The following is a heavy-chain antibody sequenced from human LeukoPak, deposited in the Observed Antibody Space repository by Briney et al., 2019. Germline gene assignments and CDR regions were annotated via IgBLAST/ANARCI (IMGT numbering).Heavy chain of an antibody. V-gene: IGHV3-9*01. D-gene: IGHD3-10*01. CDR3: AKDIFTMVRGVVDY. J-gene: IGHJ4*02. Sequence: GGSLRLSCAASGFTVSNNYMSWVRQAPGKGLEWVSGISWNSGSIGYADSVKDRFTISRDNAKNSLYLQMNSLRAEDTALYYCAKDIFTMVRGVVDYWGQGTLVTVSS. CDR2: ISWNSGSI. CDR1: GFTVSNNY.